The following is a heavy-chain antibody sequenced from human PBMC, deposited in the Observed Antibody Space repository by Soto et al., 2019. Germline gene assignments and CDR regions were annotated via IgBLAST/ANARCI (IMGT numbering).Heavy chain of an antibody. Sequence: QVQLQQWGAGLLKPSETLSLTCAVYGGSFSGYYWSWIRQPPGKGLEWIGEINHSGSTNYNPSLKSRVAISVDTSKNQFSLKLSSVTAADTAVYYCASLTTVTPFDYWGQGTLVTASS. D-gene: IGHD4-17*01. CDR2: INHSGST. V-gene: IGHV4-34*01. CDR3: ASLTTVTPFDY. CDR1: GGSFSGYY. J-gene: IGHJ4*02.